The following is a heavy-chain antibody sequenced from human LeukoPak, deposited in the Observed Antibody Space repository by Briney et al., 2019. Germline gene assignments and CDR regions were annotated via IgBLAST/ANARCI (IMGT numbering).Heavy chain of an antibody. V-gene: IGHV4-39*02. D-gene: IGHD3-22*01. CDR2: IYYTGST. J-gene: IGHJ2*01. CDR1: GGSISTSDYY. Sequence: SETLSLTCSVAGGSISTSDYYWGWIRQTPGKGLEWIASIYYTGSTYYSPSLRGRLTMSVDTAKNQFSLELSTVTAADTAVYYCAREGYYYDVSGYSFDLWGRGTLVTVSS. CDR3: AREGYYYDVSGYSFDL.